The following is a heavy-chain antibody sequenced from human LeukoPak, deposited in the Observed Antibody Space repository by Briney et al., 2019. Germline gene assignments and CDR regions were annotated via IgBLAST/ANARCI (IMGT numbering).Heavy chain of an antibody. J-gene: IGHJ5*02. V-gene: IGHV3-23*01. CDR2: ISDSGNT. D-gene: IGHD3-22*01. Sequence: GGSLRLSCAASGFTLSSYAMSWVRQAPGKGLEWVSAISDSGNTYHADSVKGRFTISRDSSKNTLFLQMNRLRPEDAAVYYCAQDVLDYYDRSKYVTWGQGTRVTVSS. CDR1: GFTLSSYA. CDR3: AQDVLDYYDRSKYVT.